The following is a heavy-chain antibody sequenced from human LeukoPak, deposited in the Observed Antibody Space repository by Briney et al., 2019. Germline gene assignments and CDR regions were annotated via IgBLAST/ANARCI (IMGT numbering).Heavy chain of an antibody. Sequence: PSETLSLTCIVSGGSISSTTYLWGWLRRPPGKGLEWIGSISYTGSTYYNPSLKSRVTILVDTSKNQFSLKMTSVTAADTAVYYCARDQYYDVSTYYEIDYWGQGTLVTVSS. CDR2: ISYTGST. V-gene: IGHV4-39*07. D-gene: IGHD3-22*01. CDR1: GGSISSTTYL. J-gene: IGHJ4*02. CDR3: ARDQYYDVSTYYEIDY.